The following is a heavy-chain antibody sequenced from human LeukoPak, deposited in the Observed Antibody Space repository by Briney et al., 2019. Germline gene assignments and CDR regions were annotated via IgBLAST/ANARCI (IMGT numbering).Heavy chain of an antibody. CDR1: GGSISSSSYY. D-gene: IGHD3-10*01. CDR3: ARGAVRVNWFDP. Sequence: SQTLSLTCAVSGGSISSSSYYWVWIRQLPGKGLEWIGSIYYSGSTYYNPSLKSRVTISVDTSKNQFSLKLSSVTAADTAVYYCARGAVRVNWFDPWGQGTLVTVSS. V-gene: IGHV4-39*01. J-gene: IGHJ5*02. CDR2: IYYSGST.